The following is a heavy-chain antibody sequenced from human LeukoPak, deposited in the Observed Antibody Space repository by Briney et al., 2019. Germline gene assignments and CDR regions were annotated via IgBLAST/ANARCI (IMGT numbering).Heavy chain of an antibody. CDR1: GGSISSYY. J-gene: IGHJ6*03. CDR3: ARTPSIEPYFYMDV. D-gene: IGHD2-15*01. CDR2: IYSSGST. Sequence: PSETLSLTCTVSGGSISSYYWNWIRQPPGKGLEWIGHIYSSGSTNYNPSLKSRLTMSVDTSKNQFSLKLSSVTAADTAVYYCARTPSIEPYFYMDVWGKGTTVTLSS. V-gene: IGHV4-59*08.